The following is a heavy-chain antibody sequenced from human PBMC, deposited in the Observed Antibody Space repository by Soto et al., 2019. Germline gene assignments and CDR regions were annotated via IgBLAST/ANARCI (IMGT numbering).Heavy chain of an antibody. J-gene: IGHJ6*02. CDR3: ARAVSMVRGVIGSNYYYYGMDV. D-gene: IGHD3-10*01. V-gene: IGHV1-2*04. CDR2: INPNSGGT. Sequence: ASVKVSCKASGYTFTGYYMHWVRQAPGQGLEWMGWINPNSGGTNYAQKFQGWVTMTRDTSISTAYMELSRLRSDDTAVYYCARAVSMVRGVIGSNYYYYGMDVWGQGTTVTVSS. CDR1: GYTFTGYY.